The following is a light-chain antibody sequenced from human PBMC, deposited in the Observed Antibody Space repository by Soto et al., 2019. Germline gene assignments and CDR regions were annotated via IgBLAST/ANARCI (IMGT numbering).Light chain of an antibody. CDR1: QSVSSSY. CDR3: QQYGSSPLT. CDR2: GAS. J-gene: IGKJ1*01. Sequence: EIVLTQSPGPLSLSPGERATLSCRASQSVSSSYLAWYQQKPGQAPRLLIYGASSRDTGIPDRFSGSGSGTDFTLTISRLEPEDFAVYNCQQYGSSPLTFGQGTKVEIK. V-gene: IGKV3-20*01.